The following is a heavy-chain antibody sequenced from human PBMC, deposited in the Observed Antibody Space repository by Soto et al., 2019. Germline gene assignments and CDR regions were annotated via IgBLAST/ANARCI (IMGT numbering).Heavy chain of an antibody. CDR1: GYSFTSYW. D-gene: IGHD3-3*01. Sequence: PGESLKISCKGSGYSFTSYWIGWVRQMPGKGLEWMGIIYPGDSGTRYSPSFQGQVTISADKSISTAYLQWSSLKASDTAMYYCVRLTIFGVATDAFDIWGQGTMVTVSS. CDR3: VRLTIFGVATDAFDI. CDR2: IYPGDSGT. J-gene: IGHJ3*02. V-gene: IGHV5-51*01.